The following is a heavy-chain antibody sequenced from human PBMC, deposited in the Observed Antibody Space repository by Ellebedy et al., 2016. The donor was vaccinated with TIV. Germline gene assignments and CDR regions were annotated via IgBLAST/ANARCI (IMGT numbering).Heavy chain of an antibody. D-gene: IGHD6-19*01. CDR1: GGSISSGDYY. CDR3: ARGRAVAGTFAFDM. CDR2: IFYSGST. J-gene: IGHJ3*02. Sequence: SETLSLTXPVSGGSISSGDYYWNWIRQPPGKGREWIGYIFYSGSTYYNPSLKSRVVISVDTSKNQFSLRLTSVTAADTAVYYCARGRAVAGTFAFDMWGQGTKVTVSS. V-gene: IGHV4-30-4*01.